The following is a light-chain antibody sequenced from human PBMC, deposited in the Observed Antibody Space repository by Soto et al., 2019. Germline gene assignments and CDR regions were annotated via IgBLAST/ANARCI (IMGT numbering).Light chain of an antibody. V-gene: IGKV1-12*02. CDR2: TAS. J-gene: IGKJ4*01. CDR1: QGISSR. CDR3: QPANSFPSS. Sequence: DIQMTQSPSSVSASVGDRATITCRASQGISSRLAWYQQKPGKAPKLLIYTASSLQSGVPSRFRGSGSETDFNPTISGLQPKDFANSYGQPANSFPSSFGGGTKVDIK.